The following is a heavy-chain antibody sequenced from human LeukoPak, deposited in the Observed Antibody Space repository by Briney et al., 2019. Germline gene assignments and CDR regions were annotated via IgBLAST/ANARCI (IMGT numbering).Heavy chain of an antibody. CDR3: ARGVRDGYNPKYYFDY. J-gene: IGHJ4*02. V-gene: IGHV1-46*01. CDR2: INPSGGST. Sequence: ASVKVSCKASGYTFTSYYTHWVRQAPGQGLEWMGIINPSGGSTSYAQKFQGRVTMTRDTSTSTVYMELSSLRSEDTAVYYCARGVRDGYNPKYYFDYWGQGTLVTVSS. D-gene: IGHD5-24*01. CDR1: GYTFTSYY.